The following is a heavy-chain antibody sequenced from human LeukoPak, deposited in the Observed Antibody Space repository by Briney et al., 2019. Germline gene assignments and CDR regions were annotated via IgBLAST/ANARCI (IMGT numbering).Heavy chain of an antibody. CDR2: IYTSGSN. J-gene: IGHJ6*03. Sequence: SETLSLTCTVSGGSISRYYWSWIRQPAGKGLEWIGRIYTSGSNNYNPSLKSRVTMSVDTSKNQFSLKLSSVTAADTAVYYCARDFTIFGVVTGYYYYYYMDVWGKGTTVTVSS. V-gene: IGHV4-4*07. CDR1: GGSISRYY. D-gene: IGHD3-3*01. CDR3: ARDFTIFGVVTGYYYYYYMDV.